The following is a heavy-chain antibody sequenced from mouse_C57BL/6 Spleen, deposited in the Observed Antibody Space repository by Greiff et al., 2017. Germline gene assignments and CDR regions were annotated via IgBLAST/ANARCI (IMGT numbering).Heavy chain of an antibody. CDR2: IDPENGDT. CDR1: GFNIKDDY. V-gene: IGHV14-4*01. J-gene: IGHJ4*01. D-gene: IGHD2-4*01. CDR3: RVGLRQDYAMDY. Sequence: VQLQQSGAELVRPGASVKLSCTASGFNIKDDYMHWVKQRPEQGLEWIGWIDPENGDTEYASQFQGKATITADTSSNTAYLQLSSLTSEDTAVYYCRVGLRQDYAMDYWGQGTSVTVSS.